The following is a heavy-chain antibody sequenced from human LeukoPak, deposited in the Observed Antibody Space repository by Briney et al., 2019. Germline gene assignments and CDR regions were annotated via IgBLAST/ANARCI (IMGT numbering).Heavy chain of an antibody. CDR3: ARTAGTPYWYFEL. D-gene: IGHD6-19*01. Sequence: PSETLSLTCTVSGGSISSYLWSWIRQPAGEGLEWIGRIYTSESTNYNPSLNIRVTMSEDTSKNQFSLKRGSVTAADTAVYYCARTAGTPYWYFELWGRGTLVTVSS. J-gene: IGHJ2*01. CDR1: GGSISSYL. CDR2: IYTSEST. V-gene: IGHV4-4*07.